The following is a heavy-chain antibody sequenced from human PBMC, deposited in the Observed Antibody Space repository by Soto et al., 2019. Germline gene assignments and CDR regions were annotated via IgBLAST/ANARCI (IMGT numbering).Heavy chain of an antibody. CDR3: ARDNSSTSSYYGMDV. D-gene: IGHD2-2*01. CDR2: ISSSSSYI. V-gene: IGHV3-21*01. CDR1: GFTFSSYS. Sequence: PGGSLRLSCVASGFTFSSYSMNWVRQAPGKGLEWVSSISSSSSYIYYADSVKGRFTISRDNAKNSLYLQMNSLRAEDTAVYYCARDNSSTSSYYGMDVWGQGTTVTVSS. J-gene: IGHJ6*02.